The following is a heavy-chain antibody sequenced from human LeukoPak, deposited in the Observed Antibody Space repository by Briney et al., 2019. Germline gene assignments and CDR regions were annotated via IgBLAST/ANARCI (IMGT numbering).Heavy chain of an antibody. Sequence: ASVKVFCKASGYTFTSYDINWVRQATGQGLEWMGRMNPNSGNTGYAQKFQGRVTITRNTSISTAYMELSSLRSEDTAVYYCARVYGDYGLDYWGQGTLVTVSS. CDR3: ARVYGDYGLDY. V-gene: IGHV1-8*01. CDR2: MNPNSGNT. D-gene: IGHD4-17*01. J-gene: IGHJ4*02. CDR1: GYTFTSYD.